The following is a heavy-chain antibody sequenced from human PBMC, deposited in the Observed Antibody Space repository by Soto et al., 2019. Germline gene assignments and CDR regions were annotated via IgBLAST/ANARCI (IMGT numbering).Heavy chain of an antibody. CDR3: ATPYYFNH. Sequence: VGPLRLSCAASGFMFSAYTMNWVRQAPGKGLEWLSSISDDSSYIDYADSLRGRFTVSRDNARNSLYLQIDSLGVEDTAVYYCATPYYFNHWGPGTLVTVSS. J-gene: IGHJ1*01. CDR2: ISDDSSYI. D-gene: IGHD3-16*01. CDR1: GFMFSAYT. V-gene: IGHV3-21*06.